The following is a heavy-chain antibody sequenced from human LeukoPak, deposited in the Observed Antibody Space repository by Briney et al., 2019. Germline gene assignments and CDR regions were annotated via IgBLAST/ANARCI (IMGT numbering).Heavy chain of an antibody. CDR3: ARGATRVREFVDP. Sequence: WGPVKVSGKASGYTFTSYGISWVRKATGQGREWMGWMNPNSGNTGYAQKFQGRVTMTRNTSISTAYMELSSLRAEDTAVYYCARGATRVREFVDPWGQGTLVTVSS. CDR1: GYTFTSYG. J-gene: IGHJ5*02. V-gene: IGHV1-8*02. D-gene: IGHD3-10*01. CDR2: MNPNSGNT.